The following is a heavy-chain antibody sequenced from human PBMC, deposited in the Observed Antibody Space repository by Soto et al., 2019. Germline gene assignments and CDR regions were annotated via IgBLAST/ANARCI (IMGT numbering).Heavy chain of an antibody. CDR3: ARSSSSSVDWFDP. CDR2: INAGNGNT. Sequence: ASVKVSCKASGYTFTRYAMHGVRQAPGQRLEWMGWINAGNGNTKYSQKFQGRVTITRDTSASTAYMELSSLRSEDTAVYYCARSSSSSVDWFDPWGQGTLVTVSS. J-gene: IGHJ5*02. CDR1: GYTFTRYA. V-gene: IGHV1-3*01. D-gene: IGHD6-6*01.